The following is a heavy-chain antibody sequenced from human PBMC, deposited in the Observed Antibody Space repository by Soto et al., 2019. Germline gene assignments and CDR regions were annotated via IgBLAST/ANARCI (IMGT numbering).Heavy chain of an antibody. D-gene: IGHD3-10*01. CDR1: GNTVNSNY. CDR2: INGGGST. Sequence: EVQLVESGGGLVQPGGSLRLSCAGSGNTVNSNYMSWVRQAPGKGLEWVSFINGGGSTFYADSVKGRFTIFRDNSKNTLDLQMSSLRVEDTAVYYCVTGDDRRKLGYWGQGTLGTVAS. J-gene: IGHJ4*02. CDR3: VTGDDRRKLGY. V-gene: IGHV3-66*01.